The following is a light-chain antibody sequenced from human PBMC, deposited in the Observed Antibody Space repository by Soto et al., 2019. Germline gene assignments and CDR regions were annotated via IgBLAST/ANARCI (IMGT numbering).Light chain of an antibody. Sequence: SALTQPASVSGSPGQSITVSCTGTSSDVGGHNYVSWFQQHPGQPPKLLIYEVTTRPSGVSTRFSGSKSGNTASLTISGLQAEDEADYHCSSYSSSGTLFVFGTGTKLTVL. CDR2: EVT. V-gene: IGLV2-14*01. J-gene: IGLJ1*01. CDR1: SSDVGGHNY. CDR3: SSYSSSGTLFV.